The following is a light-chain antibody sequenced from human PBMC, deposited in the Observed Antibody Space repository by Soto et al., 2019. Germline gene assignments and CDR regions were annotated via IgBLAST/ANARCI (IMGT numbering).Light chain of an antibody. J-gene: IGLJ1*01. V-gene: IGLV2-14*03. CDR2: DVT. CDR3: NSYTSSGNYV. CDR1: SSDVGGYNY. Sequence: QSVLTQPASVSGSPGQSIAISCTGSSSDVGGYNYVSWYQHHPGKAPKLMIYDVTNRPSGVSDRFSGSKSGNTASLTISGLQAEDEADYYCNSYTSSGNYVFGTGTKVTVL.